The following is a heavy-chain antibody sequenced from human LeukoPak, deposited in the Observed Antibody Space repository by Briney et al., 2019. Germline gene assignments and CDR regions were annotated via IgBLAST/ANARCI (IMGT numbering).Heavy chain of an antibody. J-gene: IGHJ4*02. CDR2: INHSGST. V-gene: IGHV4-34*01. CDR3: ARDRGSLSY. D-gene: IGHD5/OR15-5a*01. Sequence: SETLSLTCAVYGGSFSGYYWSWIRQPPGKGLEWIGEINHSGSTNYNPSLKSRVTISVDTSKNQFSLKLSSVTAADTAVYYCARDRGSLSYWGQGTLVTVSS. CDR1: GGSFSGYY.